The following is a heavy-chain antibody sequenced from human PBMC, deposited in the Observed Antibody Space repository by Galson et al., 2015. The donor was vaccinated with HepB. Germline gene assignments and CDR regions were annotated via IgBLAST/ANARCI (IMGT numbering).Heavy chain of an antibody. CDR3: ARRISLVRGIITRPDYYYGMDV. CDR1: GFIFSNYG. V-gene: IGHV3-33*01. D-gene: IGHD3-10*01. CDR2: IWYDGTYK. Sequence: SLRLSCAASGFIFSNYGMQWVRQASGKGLEWVAHIWYDGTYKHYADSVKGRFTISRDNSKNSVYLQMDSLRAEDTAIYYCARRISLVRGIITRPDYYYGMDVWGQGTTVTVAS. J-gene: IGHJ6*02.